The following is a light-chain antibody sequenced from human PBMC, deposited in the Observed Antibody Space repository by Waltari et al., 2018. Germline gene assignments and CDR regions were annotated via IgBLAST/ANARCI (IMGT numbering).Light chain of an antibody. CDR1: QSVSSSY. Sequence: ELVLTQSPGTLSLSPGARATLSCRASQSVSSSYLAWYQQKPGQAPRLLIYGASSRATGIPDRFSGSGSGTDFTLTISRLEPEDFAVYYCQQYGSSHTFGQGTKLEIK. CDR3: QQYGSSHT. CDR2: GAS. V-gene: IGKV3-20*01. J-gene: IGKJ2*01.